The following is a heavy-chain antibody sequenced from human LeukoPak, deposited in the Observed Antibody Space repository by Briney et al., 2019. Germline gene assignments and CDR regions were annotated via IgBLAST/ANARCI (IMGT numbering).Heavy chain of an antibody. J-gene: IGHJ6*03. CDR1: GGSIGSSHYY. CDR3: ARQISDYYYYYIDV. V-gene: IGHV4-39*01. CDR2: IYYSGTT. Sequence: SETLSLTCTVSGGSIGSSHYYWGWIRRTPGKGLEWIGTIYYSGTTYYNPSLESRATISEDTSKNQFSLTLRSVTAADTAVYYCARQISDYYYYYIDVWGKGTTVTVSS. D-gene: IGHD3-10*01.